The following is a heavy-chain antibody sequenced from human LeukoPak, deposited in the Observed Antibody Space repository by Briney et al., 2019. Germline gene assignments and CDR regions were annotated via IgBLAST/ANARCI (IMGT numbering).Heavy chain of an antibody. V-gene: IGHV3-23*01. CDR3: ARDVSMDIGGSDC. Sequence: GGSLRLSCAASGFSFNTYAMTWLRQAPGKGLEWVSTTTDRGESTHYADAVEGRFTMSRDNSKNTLYLQLNSLRAEDTAVYYCARDVSMDIGGSDCCVPGTRVTVSS. J-gene: IGHJ4*02. CDR2: TTDRGEST. CDR1: GFSFNTYA. D-gene: IGHD2-2*03.